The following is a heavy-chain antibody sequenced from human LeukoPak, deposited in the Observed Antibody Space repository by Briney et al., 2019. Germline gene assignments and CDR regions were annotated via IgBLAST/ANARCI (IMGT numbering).Heavy chain of an antibody. CDR3: AKLPYYYDSSGPH. CDR1: GFTFSSYG. CDR2: IRYDGSNK. D-gene: IGHD3-22*01. V-gene: IGHV3-30*02. J-gene: IGHJ1*01. Sequence: PGGSLRLSCAASGFTFSSYGMHWVRQAPGKGLEWVAFIRYDGSNKYYADSVKGRFTISRDNSKNTLYLQMNSLRAEDTAVYYCAKLPYYYDSSGPHWGQGTLVTVSS.